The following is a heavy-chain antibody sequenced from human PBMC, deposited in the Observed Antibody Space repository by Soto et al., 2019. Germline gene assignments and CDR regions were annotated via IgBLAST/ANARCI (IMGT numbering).Heavy chain of an antibody. CDR3: AKPDYDFWSGYFYYYYMDL. CDR1: GFTFSSYA. CDR2: ISGSGGST. D-gene: IGHD3-3*01. V-gene: IGHV3-23*01. J-gene: IGHJ6*03. Sequence: PGGSLRLSCAASGFTFSSYAMSWVRQAPGKGLEWVSAISGSGGSTYYADSVKGRFTISSDNSKNTLYLQMNSLRAEDTAVYYCAKPDYDFWSGYFYYYYMDLWDKGTTVTGSS.